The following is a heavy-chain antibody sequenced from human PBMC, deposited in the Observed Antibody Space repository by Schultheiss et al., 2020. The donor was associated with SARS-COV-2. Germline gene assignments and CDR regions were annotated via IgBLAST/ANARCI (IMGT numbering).Heavy chain of an antibody. CDR2: IYYSGST. V-gene: IGHV4-31*03. CDR3: ARAIRGYSGYGDYYYYYGMDV. CDR1: GGSISSGGYY. J-gene: IGHJ6*02. Sequence: TLSLTCTVSGGSISSGGYYWSWIRQHPGKGLEWIGYIYYSGSTYYNPSLKSRVTISVDTSKNQFSLKLSSVTAADTAVYYCARAIRGYSGYGDYYYYYGMDVWGQGTTVTVSS. D-gene: IGHD5-12*01.